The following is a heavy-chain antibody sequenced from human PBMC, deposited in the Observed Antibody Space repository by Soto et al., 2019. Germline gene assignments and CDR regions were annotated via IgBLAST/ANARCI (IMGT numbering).Heavy chain of an antibody. Sequence: QVQLVESGGGVVQPGRSLRLSCAASGFTFSSYGMHWVRQAPGKGLEWVAAIWYDGSNKYYADSVKGRFTISRDNSKNTLYLQMNSLRAEDTAVYYCAREKLRPVTTYNYYYCMDVWGQGTTVTVSS. CDR1: GFTFSSYG. D-gene: IGHD4-17*01. V-gene: IGHV3-33*01. CDR3: AREKLRPVTTYNYYYCMDV. J-gene: IGHJ6*02. CDR2: IWYDGSNK.